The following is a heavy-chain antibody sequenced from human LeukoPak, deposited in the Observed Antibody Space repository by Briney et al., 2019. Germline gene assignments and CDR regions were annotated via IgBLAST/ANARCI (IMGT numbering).Heavy chain of an antibody. J-gene: IGHJ4*02. Sequence: SETLSLTCTVSGGSISSYYWSWIRQPPGKGREGIGYIYYSGSTNYNPSLKSRVTISVDTSKNQFSLKLSSVTAADTAVYYCARHSYYYDSSGYFDYWGQGTLVTVSS. CDR2: IYYSGST. CDR3: ARHSYYYDSSGYFDY. V-gene: IGHV4-59*08. CDR1: GGSISSYY. D-gene: IGHD3-22*01.